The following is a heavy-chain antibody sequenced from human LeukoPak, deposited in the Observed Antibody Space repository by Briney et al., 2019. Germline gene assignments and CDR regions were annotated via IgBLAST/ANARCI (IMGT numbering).Heavy chain of an antibody. CDR2: TGPDGKKT. CDR1: GFTFNRDG. Sequence: GGSLRLSCAASGFTFNRDGMDWVRQAPGKGLGWVEFTGPDGKKTFYGDNLNGRFTISRDNFEDTVYLQMNTMRAEDTAVYYCARQMVEGQQQYYIDVWGNGTTVTVSS. CDR3: ARQMVEGQQQYYIDV. V-gene: IGHV3-33*01. J-gene: IGHJ6*03. D-gene: IGHD2-15*01.